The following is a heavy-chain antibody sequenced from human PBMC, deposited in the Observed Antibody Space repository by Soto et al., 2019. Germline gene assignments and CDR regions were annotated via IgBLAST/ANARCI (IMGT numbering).Heavy chain of an antibody. CDR2: ISGHNGHT. CDR1: GYNFTTYG. D-gene: IGHD3-9*01. V-gene: IGHV1-18*01. CDR3: ARYKPDSTGYYYFDP. Sequence: QVQLVQSGAEVKKPGASVKVSCKTPGYNFTTYGVSWVRQAPGQGLEWMGWISGHNGHTNYAQTFQGRVTMTTDTSTTTAYMELRRLRCDDTAVYYCARYKPDSTGYYYFDPWGQGTLAIVTS. J-gene: IGHJ4*02.